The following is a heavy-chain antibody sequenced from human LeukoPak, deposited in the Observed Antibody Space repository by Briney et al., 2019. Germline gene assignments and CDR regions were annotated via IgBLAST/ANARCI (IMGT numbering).Heavy chain of an antibody. CDR1: GFTVSSNY. V-gene: IGHV3-53*01. Sequence: RTGGSLRLSCAASGFTVSSNYMSWVRQAPGKGLEWVSVIYGGGSTYYADSVKGRFTISRDNSKNTLYLQMNSLRAEDTAVYYCAREGSAGTTGHFDYWGQGTLVTVSS. D-gene: IGHD1-1*01. J-gene: IGHJ4*02. CDR3: AREGSAGTTGHFDY. CDR2: IYGGGST.